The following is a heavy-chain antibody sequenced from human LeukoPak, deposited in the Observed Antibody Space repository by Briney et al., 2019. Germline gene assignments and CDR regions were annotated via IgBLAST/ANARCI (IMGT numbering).Heavy chain of an antibody. CDR1: GFTFSSYS. J-gene: IGHJ5*02. D-gene: IGHD3-10*01. CDR2: ISSSSSTI. Sequence: GALRLSCAASGFTFSSYSMNWVRQAPGKGLEWVSYISSSSSTIYYADSVKGRFTISRDNAKNSLYLQMNSLRAEDTAVYYCARGTSRMIRGGNWFDPWGQGTLVTVSS. V-gene: IGHV3-48*04. CDR3: ARGTSRMIRGGNWFDP.